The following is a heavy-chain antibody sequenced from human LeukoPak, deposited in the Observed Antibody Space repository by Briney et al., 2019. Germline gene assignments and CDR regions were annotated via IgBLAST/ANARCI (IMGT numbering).Heavy chain of an antibody. CDR2: IYSGGST. CDR1: GFTVSSNY. D-gene: IGHD3-9*01. J-gene: IGHJ5*02. Sequence: PGGSLRLSCAASGFTVSSNYMSWVRQAPGKGLEWVSVIYSGGSTYYADSVKGRFTISRDNSKNTLYLQMNSLRAEDTAVYYCASSIEGPGYEPWGQGTLVTVSS. CDR3: ASSIEGPGYEP. V-gene: IGHV3-66*01.